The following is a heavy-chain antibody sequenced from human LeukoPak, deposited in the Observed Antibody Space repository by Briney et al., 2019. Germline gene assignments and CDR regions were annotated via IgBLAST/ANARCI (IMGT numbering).Heavy chain of an antibody. J-gene: IGHJ6*02. CDR3: ARNDAMADYYYGMDV. V-gene: IGHV4-61*05. D-gene: IGHD5-18*01. Sequence: SETLSLTCSVSGGSISSSSYHWGWIRQPPGKGLEWLGYIYYSGSTNYNPSLKSRVTISVDTSKNQFSLKLSSVTAADTAVYYCARNDAMADYYYGMDVWGQGTTVTVSS. CDR1: GGSISSSSYH. CDR2: IYYSGST.